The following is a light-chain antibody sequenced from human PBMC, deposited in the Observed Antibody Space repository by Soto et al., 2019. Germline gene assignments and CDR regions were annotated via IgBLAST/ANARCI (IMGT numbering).Light chain of an antibody. CDR2: DAS. J-gene: IGKJ4*01. V-gene: IGKV1-5*01. CDR1: QSISSW. CDR3: QKYDSAPPT. Sequence: GDRVTITCRASQSISSWLAWYQQKPGKAPKLLIYDASSLESGVPSRFSGSGSGTEFTLTISSLQPEDVATYYCQKYDSAPPTFGGGTKVQIK.